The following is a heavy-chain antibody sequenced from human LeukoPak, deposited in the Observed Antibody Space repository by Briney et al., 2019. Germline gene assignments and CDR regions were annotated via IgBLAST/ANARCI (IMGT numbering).Heavy chain of an antibody. CDR2: IIPIFCTA. CDR3: AWWMVPYSSQYYYYYGMAV. V-gene: IGHV1-69*13. CDR1: GGTSSSYA. D-gene: IGHD6-19*01. J-gene: IGHJ6*02. Sequence: SVKVSCKASGGTSSSYAISWVRQAPGQGLEWMGGIIPIFCTANYAQKFQGRVTITADESTSTAYMELRSLRSEDTAVSYCAWWMVPYSSQYYYYYGMAVWGQGTTVTVSS.